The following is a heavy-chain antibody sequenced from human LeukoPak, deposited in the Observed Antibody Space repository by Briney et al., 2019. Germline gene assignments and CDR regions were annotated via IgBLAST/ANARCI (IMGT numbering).Heavy chain of an antibody. V-gene: IGHV1-2*02. D-gene: IGHD2-2*02. CDR2: INPNSGGT. J-gene: IGHJ5*02. CDR1: GYTFTGYY. Sequence: ASVKVSCKACGYTFTGYYMHWVRQAPGQGLEWMGWINPNSGGTNYAQKFQGRVTMTGDTSISTAYMELSRLRSDDTAVYYCARGGVQVVPAAIHWFDPWGQGTLVTVSS. CDR3: ARGGVQVVPAAIHWFDP.